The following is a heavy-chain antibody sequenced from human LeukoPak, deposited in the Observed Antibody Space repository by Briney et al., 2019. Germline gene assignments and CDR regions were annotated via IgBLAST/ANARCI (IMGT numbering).Heavy chain of an antibody. Sequence: EASVKVSCKASGGTFSSYAISWVRQAPGQGLEWMGRIIPILGIANYAQKFQGRVTITADKSTSTAYMELSSLRSEDTAVYYCASGEVHGDYFPFSSVIRRENKDYYGMDVWGQGTTVTVSS. V-gene: IGHV1-69*04. CDR1: GGTFSSYA. CDR2: IIPILGIA. CDR3: ASGEVHGDYFPFSSVIRRENKDYYGMDV. J-gene: IGHJ6*02. D-gene: IGHD4-17*01.